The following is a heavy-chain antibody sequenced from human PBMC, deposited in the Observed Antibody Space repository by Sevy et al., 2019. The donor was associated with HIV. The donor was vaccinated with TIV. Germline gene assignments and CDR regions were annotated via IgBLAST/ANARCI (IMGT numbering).Heavy chain of an antibody. V-gene: IGHV3-23*01. Sequence: GASLRLSCAASGFTFSSYAMNWVRQAPGKGLEWVSGISGSGGSGDKTNYADSVKGRFTISRDDSKNSLYLQLNSLRAEDTAIYYCARKYDSSGYFDYWGQGTLVTVSS. CDR1: GFTFSSYA. D-gene: IGHD3-22*01. CDR3: ARKYDSSGYFDY. J-gene: IGHJ4*02. CDR2: ISGSGGSGDKT.